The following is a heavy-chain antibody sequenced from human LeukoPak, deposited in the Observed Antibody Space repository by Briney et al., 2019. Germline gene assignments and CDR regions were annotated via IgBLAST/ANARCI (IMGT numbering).Heavy chain of an antibody. CDR3: ARDLSPHYYDSSGYSSSLDY. V-gene: IGHV3-30-3*01. J-gene: IGHJ4*02. D-gene: IGHD3-22*01. CDR1: GFTFSSNA. CDR2: ISYDGSNK. Sequence: GGSLRLSCAASGFTFSSNAMHWVRQAPGKGLEWVAVISYDGSNKYYADPVKGRFTISRDNSKNTLYLQMNSLRAEDTAVYYCARDLSPHYYDSSGYSSSLDYWGQGTLVTVSS.